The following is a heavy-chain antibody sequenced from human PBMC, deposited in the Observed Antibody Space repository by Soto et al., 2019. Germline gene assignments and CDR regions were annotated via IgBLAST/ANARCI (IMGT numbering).Heavy chain of an antibody. CDR3: ARNRYGGYDFDY. CDR1: SGSITSSNW. D-gene: IGHD5-12*01. CDR2: VSHSGST. J-gene: IGHJ4*02. V-gene: IGHV4-4*02. Sequence: QVQLQESGPGLVKPSGTLSLTCAVSSGSITSSNWWSWVRQPPGKGLEWIGEVSHSGSTNYIPSLKSRVTISVAKSSNQFSLRLSSVTAADTAVYYCARNRYGGYDFDYWGQGTLVTVSS.